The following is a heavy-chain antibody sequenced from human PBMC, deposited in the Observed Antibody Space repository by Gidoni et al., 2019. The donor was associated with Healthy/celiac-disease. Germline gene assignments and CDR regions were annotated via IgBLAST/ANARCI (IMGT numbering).Heavy chain of an antibody. V-gene: IGHV5-10-1*03. CDR2: IDPSDSYT. Sequence: EVQLVQSGAEVKKPGESLRISCKGSGSSFPSYWISWVRQMPGKGLEWMGRIDPSDSYTNYSPSFQVHVTISADKSISTAYLQWSSLKASDTAMYYCARPLIVGATSDAFDIWGQGTMVTVSS. D-gene: IGHD1-26*01. CDR3: ARPLIVGATSDAFDI. J-gene: IGHJ3*02. CDR1: GSSFPSYW.